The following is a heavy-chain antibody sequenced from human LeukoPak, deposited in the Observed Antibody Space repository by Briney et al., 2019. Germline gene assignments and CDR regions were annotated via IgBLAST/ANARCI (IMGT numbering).Heavy chain of an antibody. CDR1: GGSISSYY. D-gene: IGHD5-24*01. V-gene: IGHV4-59*01. Sequence: PSETLSLTCTVSGGSISSYYWSWIRQPPGKGLEWIGYIYYSGSTNYNPSLKSRVTISVDTSKNQSSLKLSSVTAADTAVYYCARARWLDIDYWGQGTLVTVSS. CDR3: ARARWLDIDY. J-gene: IGHJ4*02. CDR2: IYYSGST.